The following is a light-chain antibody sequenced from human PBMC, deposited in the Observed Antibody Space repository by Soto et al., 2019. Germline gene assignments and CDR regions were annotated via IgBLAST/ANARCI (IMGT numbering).Light chain of an antibody. J-gene: IGLJ1*01. Sequence: QSVLTQPPSVSAAPGQRVTISCSGSSSNTGNNYVSWYQQLPGTAPNLLIYETDKRPSGIPDRFSGSKSGTSATLGITGLQTGDEDDYYCATWASRRGAHVFGTGTKLTVL. CDR3: ATWASRRGAHV. CDR1: SSNTGNNY. CDR2: ETD. V-gene: IGLV1-51*02.